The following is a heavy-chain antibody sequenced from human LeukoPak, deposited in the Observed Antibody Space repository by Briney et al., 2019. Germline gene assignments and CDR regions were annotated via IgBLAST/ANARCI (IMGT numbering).Heavy chain of an antibody. D-gene: IGHD3-9*01. CDR1: GFTFSRYG. CDR2: ISGGGGDT. J-gene: IGHJ4*02. Sequence: GGSLRLSCAASGFTFSRYGMSWVRQAPGKGLEWVSAISGGGGDTYYADSAKGRFTISRDNSKNTLYLHMNSLRAEDTAVYYCAKDGDYDILTGWSYTLYYLDYWGQGTLVTVSS. CDR3: AKDGDYDILTGWSYTLYYLDY. V-gene: IGHV3-23*01.